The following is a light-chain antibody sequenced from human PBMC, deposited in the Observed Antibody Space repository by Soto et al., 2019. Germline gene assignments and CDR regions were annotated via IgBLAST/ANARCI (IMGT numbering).Light chain of an antibody. CDR3: SSYTTSSTRV. CDR2: EVR. V-gene: IGLV2-14*03. Sequence: QSVVTQPAPLSGAPGQSITISCTGTSRVVGAYDFVSWYQQHPDKAPKLMIYEVRNRPSGVSNRFSGSKSVNTATLTISGLQAEDEADYYCSSYTTSSTRVFGTGTKVTVL. CDR1: SRVVGAYDF. J-gene: IGLJ1*01.